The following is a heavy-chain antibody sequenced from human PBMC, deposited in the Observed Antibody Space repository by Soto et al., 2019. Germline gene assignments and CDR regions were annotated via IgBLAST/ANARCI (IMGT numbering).Heavy chain of an antibody. CDR2: IIPILNSP. V-gene: IGHV1-69*13. CDR3: AREAPYCTSATCPKFYDMDV. Sequence: SVKVSCKASGGTFGSYAITWVRRAPGQGLEWLGGIIPILNSPAYAQKFKARVVITADEITNTAYMELNSMRFDDTAVYYCAREAPYCTSATCPKFYDMDVWGQGTTVTVSS. J-gene: IGHJ6*02. D-gene: IGHD2-2*01. CDR1: GGTFGSYA.